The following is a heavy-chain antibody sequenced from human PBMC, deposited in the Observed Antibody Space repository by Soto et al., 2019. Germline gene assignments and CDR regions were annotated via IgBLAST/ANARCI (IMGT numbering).Heavy chain of an antibody. V-gene: IGHV1-69*13. CDR1: GGTFSSYA. CDR3: ARSERDGYNQFDY. Sequence: ASVKVSCKASGGTFSSYAISWVRQAPGQGLEWMGGIIPIFGTANYAQKFQGRVTITADESTSTAYMELSSLRSEDTAVYYCARSERDGYNQFDYWGQGTLVTVSS. CDR2: IIPIFGTA. D-gene: IGHD5-12*01. J-gene: IGHJ4*02.